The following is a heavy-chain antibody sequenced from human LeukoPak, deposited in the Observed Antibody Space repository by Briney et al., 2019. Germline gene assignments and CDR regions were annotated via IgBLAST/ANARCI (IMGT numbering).Heavy chain of an antibody. J-gene: IGHJ4*02. D-gene: IGHD2-21*02. CDR1: GGSIDSTNW. CDR2: IHHDGRI. V-gene: IGHV4-4*02. CDR3: ARASDSGDWHLGY. Sequence: SETLSLTCAVSGGSIDSTNWWNWVRQPPGKGLEWIGEIHHDGRINYNPSLKSRVTLSVDKSKNQFSLRLNSVTAADTAMYYCARASDSGDWHLGYWGQGTLVTVSS.